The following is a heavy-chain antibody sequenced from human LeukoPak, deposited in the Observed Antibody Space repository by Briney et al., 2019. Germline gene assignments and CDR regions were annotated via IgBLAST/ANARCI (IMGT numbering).Heavy chain of an antibody. V-gene: IGHV3-48*04. D-gene: IGHD4-17*01. CDR1: GFTFSSYG. Sequence: GGSLRLSCAASGFTFSSYGMHWVRQAPGKGLEWVSYISSSGSTKYYADSVKGRFTISRDNAKNSLYLQMNSLRAEDTAVYYCAREYGDPRLRYFDYWGQGTLVTVSS. J-gene: IGHJ4*02. CDR2: ISSSGSTK. CDR3: AREYGDPRLRYFDY.